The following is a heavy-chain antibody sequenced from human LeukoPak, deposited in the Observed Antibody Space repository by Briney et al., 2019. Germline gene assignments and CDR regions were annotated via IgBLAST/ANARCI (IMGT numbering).Heavy chain of an antibody. V-gene: IGHV1-69*01. CDR2: IIPIFGTT. D-gene: IGHD3-10*01. Sequence: SVKVSCKASGGAFSSYTISWVRQAPGQGLEWMGGIIPIFGTTNYAQRFQGRVTISADESTSTAYMELSSLRSEDTAVYYCASVWFGPTIHGYFQHWGQGTLVTVSS. CDR3: ASVWFGPTIHGYFQH. CDR1: GGAFSSYT. J-gene: IGHJ1*01.